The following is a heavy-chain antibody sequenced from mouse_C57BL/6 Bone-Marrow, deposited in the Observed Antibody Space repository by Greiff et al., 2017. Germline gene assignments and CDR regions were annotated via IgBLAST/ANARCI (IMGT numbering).Heavy chain of an antibody. V-gene: IGHV1-64*01. CDR1: GYTFTSYW. CDR2: IHPNSGST. CDR3: ADGYYVYWYFDV. J-gene: IGHJ1*03. Sequence: QVQLQQPGAELVKPGASVKLSCKASGYTFTSYWMHWVKQRPGQGLEWIGMIHPNSGSTNYNEKFKSKATLTVDKSSSTAYMQLSSLTSEDSAVYYCADGYYVYWYFDVWGTGTTVTGSS. D-gene: IGHD2-3*01.